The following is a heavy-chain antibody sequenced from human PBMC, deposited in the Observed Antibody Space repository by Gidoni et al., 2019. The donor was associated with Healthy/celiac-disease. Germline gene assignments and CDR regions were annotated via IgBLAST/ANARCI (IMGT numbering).Heavy chain of an antibody. Sequence: EVQLVESGGGLVQPGGSLRLSCAASGFTFSSYAMHWVRQAPGKGLEYVSTISSNGGTTHYANSVKGRFTISRDNSENTLYLQMGSLRAEDMAVYHCARGKRYYYDSSGYYSSFDYWGQGTLVTVSS. D-gene: IGHD3-22*01. CDR2: ISSNGGTT. V-gene: IGHV3-64*01. CDR1: GFTFSSYA. J-gene: IGHJ4*02. CDR3: ARGKRYYYDSSGYYSSFDY.